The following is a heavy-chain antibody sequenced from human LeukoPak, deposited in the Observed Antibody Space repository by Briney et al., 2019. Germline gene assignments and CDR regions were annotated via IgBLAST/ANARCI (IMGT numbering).Heavy chain of an antibody. Sequence: GASVKVSCKASGYTFTGYYMHWVRQAPGQGLEWMGWINPNSGGTNYAQKFQGRVTMTRDTSISTAYMELSRLRSDDTAVYYCARGGSITMVRGVLNFDYWGQGTLVTVSS. J-gene: IGHJ4*02. V-gene: IGHV1-2*02. CDR2: INPNSGGT. CDR3: ARGGSITMVRGVLNFDY. CDR1: GYTFTGYY. D-gene: IGHD3-10*01.